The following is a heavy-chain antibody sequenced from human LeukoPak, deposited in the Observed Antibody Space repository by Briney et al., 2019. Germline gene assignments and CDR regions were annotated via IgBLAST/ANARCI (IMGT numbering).Heavy chain of an antibody. D-gene: IGHD5/OR15-5a*01. J-gene: IGHJ4*02. V-gene: IGHV3-74*01. Sequence: AGGSLRLSCAASGFTFSSYSMNWVRQAPGKGLVWVSRIKSDGSSTSYADSVKGRYTISRDNAKNTLYLQMNSLRAEDTAVYYCARGSVYSDCWGQGTLVTVSS. CDR3: ARGSVYSDC. CDR1: GFTFSSYS. CDR2: IKSDGSST.